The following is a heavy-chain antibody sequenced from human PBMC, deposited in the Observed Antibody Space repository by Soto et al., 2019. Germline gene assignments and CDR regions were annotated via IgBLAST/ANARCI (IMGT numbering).Heavy chain of an antibody. Sequence: PWWSLRLSCSASVFTFSSYAMSWCRQAPGKGLEWVSAISGSGGSTYYADSVKGRFTISRDNSKNTLYLQMNSLRAEDTAVYYCAKDRLGAKYDYWGQGTLVTVSS. CDR3: AKDRLGAKYDY. CDR2: ISGSGGST. J-gene: IGHJ4*02. V-gene: IGHV3-23*01. D-gene: IGHD3-10*01. CDR1: VFTFSSYA.